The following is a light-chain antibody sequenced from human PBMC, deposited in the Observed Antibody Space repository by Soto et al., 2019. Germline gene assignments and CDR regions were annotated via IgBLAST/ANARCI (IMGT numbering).Light chain of an antibody. J-gene: IGKJ5*01. CDR1: QSVSTY. V-gene: IGKV3-11*01. Sequence: EIVMTQSPATLSVSPGEIATLSCRASQSVSTYLAWYQQRPGQAPRLLIYDASYRATDIPPRFSGSGSGTDFTLTISRLEPEDFAVYYCQQRRSWPPTITFGQGTRLEIK. CDR3: QQRRSWPPTIT. CDR2: DAS.